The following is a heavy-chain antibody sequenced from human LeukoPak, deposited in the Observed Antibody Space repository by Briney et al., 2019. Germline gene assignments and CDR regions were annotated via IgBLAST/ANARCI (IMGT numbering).Heavy chain of an antibody. CDR1: GFTFSDYA. J-gene: IGHJ4*02. Sequence: RGSLRLSCGASGFTFSDYAMTWVRQAPGKGLAWVSTITYGGERTYYADSVKGRFTISRDNSKNILYLQMNSLRGDDTGDYYCAKGGWSDRFDFWGQGTRVTVSS. D-gene: IGHD3-3*01. CDR3: AKGGWSDRFDF. CDR2: ITYGGERT. V-gene: IGHV3-23*01.